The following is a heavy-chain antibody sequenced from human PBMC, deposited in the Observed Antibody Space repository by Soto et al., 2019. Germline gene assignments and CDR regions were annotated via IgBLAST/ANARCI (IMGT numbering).Heavy chain of an antibody. CDR3: ASSLRGWYLYYFDY. CDR1: GGSISSSSYY. D-gene: IGHD6-19*01. V-gene: IGHV4-39*01. Sequence: SETLSLTCTVSGGSISSSSYYWGWIRQPPGKGLEWIGSIYYSGSTYYNPSLKSRVTISVDTSKNQFSLKLSSVTAADTAVYYCASSLRGWYLYYFDYWGQGTLVTVSS. J-gene: IGHJ4*02. CDR2: IYYSGST.